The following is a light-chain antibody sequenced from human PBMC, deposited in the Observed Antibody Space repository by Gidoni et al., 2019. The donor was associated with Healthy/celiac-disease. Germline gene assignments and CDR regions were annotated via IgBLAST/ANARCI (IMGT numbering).Light chain of an antibody. CDR3: QQYGSSPPSNT. J-gene: IGKJ2*01. CDR2: GAS. Sequence: IVLTQSPGTLSLSPGERATLSCRASQSVSSSYLAWYQQKPGQAPRLLIYGASSRATGIPDRFSGSGSGTDFTLTISRLEPEDFAVYYCQQYGSSPPSNTFGQGTKLEIK. V-gene: IGKV3-20*01. CDR1: QSVSSSY.